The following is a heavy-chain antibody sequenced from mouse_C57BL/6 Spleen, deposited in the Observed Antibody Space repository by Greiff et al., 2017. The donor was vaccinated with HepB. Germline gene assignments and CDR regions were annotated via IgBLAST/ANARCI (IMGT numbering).Heavy chain of an antibody. CDR2: INPNNGGT. CDR1: GYTFTDYN. D-gene: IGHD1-1*01. V-gene: IGHV1-22*01. CDR3: AISTVVATKGVDY. J-gene: IGHJ2*01. Sequence: EVQLQQSGPELVKPGASVKMSCKASGYTFTDYNMHWVKQSHGKSLEWIGYINPNNGGTSYNQKFKGKATLTVNKSSSPAYMELRSLTSEDSAVYYCAISTVVATKGVDYWGQGTTLTVSS.